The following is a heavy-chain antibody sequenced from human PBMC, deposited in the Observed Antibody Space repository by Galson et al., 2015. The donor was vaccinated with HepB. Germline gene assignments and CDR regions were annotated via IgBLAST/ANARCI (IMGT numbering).Heavy chain of an antibody. J-gene: IGHJ4*02. D-gene: IGHD6-19*01. CDR2: ISSSSSYI. CDR3: ARDCGRSSGWYSFFDY. V-gene: IGHV3-21*01. CDR1: GFTFDDYA. Sequence: SLRLSCAASGFTFDDYAMHWVRQAPGKGLEWVSGISSSSSYIYYADSVKGRFTISRDNAKNSLYLQMNSLRAEDTAVYYCARDCGRSSGWYSFFDYWGQGTLVTVSS.